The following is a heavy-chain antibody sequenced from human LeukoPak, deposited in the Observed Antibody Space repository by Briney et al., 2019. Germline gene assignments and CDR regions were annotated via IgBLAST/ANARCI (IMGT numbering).Heavy chain of an antibody. V-gene: IGHV4-4*02. J-gene: IGHJ6*02. Sequence: PSGTLSLTCAVSGGSISSSNWWSWVRQPPGKGLEWIGEIYHSGSTNYNPSLKSRVTISVDKSKNQFSLKLSSVTAADTAVYYCAREGDREGYYYGMDVWGQGTTVTVSS. CDR3: AREGDREGYYYGMDV. CDR1: GGSISSSNW. CDR2: IYHSGST. D-gene: IGHD2-21*02.